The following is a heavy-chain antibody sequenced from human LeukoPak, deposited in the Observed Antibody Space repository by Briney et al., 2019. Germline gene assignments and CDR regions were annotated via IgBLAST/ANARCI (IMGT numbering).Heavy chain of an antibody. J-gene: IGHJ3*02. D-gene: IGHD2-21*02. CDR3: AREIPPRNCGGGCGTPSGAFDI. V-gene: IGHV4-31*03. Sequence: SETLSLTCTVSGGSISSGGYYWSWIRQHPGKGLEWIGYIYYSGSTYYNPSLKSRVTISVDTSKNQFSLKLSSVTAADTAVYYCAREIPPRNCGGGCGTPSGAFDIWGQGTMVTVSS. CDR2: IYYSGST. CDR1: GGSISSGGYY.